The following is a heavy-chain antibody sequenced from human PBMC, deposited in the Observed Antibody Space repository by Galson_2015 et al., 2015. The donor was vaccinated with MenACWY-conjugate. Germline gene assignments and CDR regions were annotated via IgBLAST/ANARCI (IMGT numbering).Heavy chain of an antibody. V-gene: IGHV4-38-2*02. J-gene: IGHJ4*02. Sequence: SETLSLTCTVSGYSISSGYYWGWIRQPPGKGLEWIGSIYHSGSTYYNPSLKSRVTISVDTSKNQFSLKLSSVTAADTAVYYCARGLPAYCGGDCYPYFDYWGQGTLVTVSS. D-gene: IGHD2-21*02. CDR2: IYHSGST. CDR3: ARGLPAYCGGDCYPYFDY. CDR1: GYSISSGYY.